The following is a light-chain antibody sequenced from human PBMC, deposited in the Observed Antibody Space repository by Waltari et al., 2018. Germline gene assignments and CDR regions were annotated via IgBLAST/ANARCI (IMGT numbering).Light chain of an antibody. CDR2: LNN. Sequence: QSVLTQPPSASGTPGQRVTISCSGSSSNIGSNTLTWYHPPPGTAPKLLIFLNNRRPSGVPDRFSGSKSGTSASLAISGLQSEDEALYYCATWDDGLSGVVFGGGTKVTVL. CDR1: SSNIGSNT. V-gene: IGLV1-44*01. CDR3: ATWDDGLSGVV. J-gene: IGLJ3*02.